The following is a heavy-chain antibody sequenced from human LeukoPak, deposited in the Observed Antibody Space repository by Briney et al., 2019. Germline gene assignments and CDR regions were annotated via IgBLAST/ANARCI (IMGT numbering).Heavy chain of an antibody. D-gene: IGHD2-2*01. CDR1: GFTFSSYA. CDR2: ISGSGGST. J-gene: IGHJ5*02. Sequence: PGGSLRLSCAGSGFTFSSYAMSWVRQAPGKGLEWVSGISGSGGSTFYADSVKGRFTISRDNSKNTLYLQMNSLRAEDTAVYYCARSLAVPAASSWFDPWGQGTLVTVSS. V-gene: IGHV3-23*01. CDR3: ARSLAVPAASSWFDP.